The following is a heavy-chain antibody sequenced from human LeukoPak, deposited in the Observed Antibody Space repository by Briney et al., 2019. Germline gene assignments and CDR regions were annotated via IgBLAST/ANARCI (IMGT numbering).Heavy chain of an antibody. J-gene: IGHJ4*02. CDR2: IYYSGST. D-gene: IGHD6-19*01. CDR1: GDSISDHY. CDR3: ARVSSGWGGFDY. Sequence: SETLSLTCTVSGDSISDHYWSWIRQSPGKGLEWIGHIYYSGSTNYNPSLKSRVTMSVDTSKNQFSLKLSSVTAADTAVYYCARVSSGWGGFDYWGQGTLVTVSS. V-gene: IGHV4-59*11.